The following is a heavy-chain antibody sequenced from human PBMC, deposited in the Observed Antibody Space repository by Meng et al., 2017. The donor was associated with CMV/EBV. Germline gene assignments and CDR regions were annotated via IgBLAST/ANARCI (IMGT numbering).Heavy chain of an antibody. Sequence: SETLSLTCTVSGGSISSSSYYWGWIRQPPGKGLEWIGSIYYSESTYYNPSLKSRVTISVDTSKNQFSLELSSVTAADTAVYYCASIYCSSTNCYRSGGYYYGMDVWGQGTTVTVSS. J-gene: IGHJ6*02. D-gene: IGHD2-2*01. CDR3: ASIYCSSTNCYRSGGYYYGMDV. V-gene: IGHV4-39*07. CDR1: GGSISSSSYY. CDR2: IYYSEST.